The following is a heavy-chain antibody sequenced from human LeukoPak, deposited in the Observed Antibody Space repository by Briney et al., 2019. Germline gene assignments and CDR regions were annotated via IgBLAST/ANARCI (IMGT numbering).Heavy chain of an antibody. J-gene: IGHJ5*02. CDR3: ARKAAPSWFDP. D-gene: IGHD6-13*01. Sequence: ASVKVSCKAFGYTFTSNYMHWVRQAPGQGPEWMGVISPSGGSTTYAQKFQGRVTMTTDMSTSTVYMDLSSLRPEDTAVYYCARKAAPSWFDPWGQGTLVTVSS. V-gene: IGHV1-46*01. CDR2: ISPSGGST. CDR1: GYTFTSNY.